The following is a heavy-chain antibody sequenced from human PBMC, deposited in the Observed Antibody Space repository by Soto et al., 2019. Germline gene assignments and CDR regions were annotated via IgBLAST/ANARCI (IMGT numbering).Heavy chain of an antibody. CDR2: ISDDGDKR. D-gene: IGHD1-26*01. V-gene: IGHV3-30*18. CDR3: AKARVRIVGANSFDY. CDR1: GFTFSDYY. J-gene: IGHJ4*02. Sequence: PGGSLRLSCAASGFTFSDYYMSWIRQAPGKGLEWVALISDDGDKRYYADSVRGRLIISRDNSKDTLYLQMNSLGPDDTAVYFCAKARVRIVGANSFDYWGQGTPVTVSS.